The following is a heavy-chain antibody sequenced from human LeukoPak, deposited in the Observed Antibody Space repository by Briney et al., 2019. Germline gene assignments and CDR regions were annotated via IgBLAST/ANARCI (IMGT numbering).Heavy chain of an antibody. D-gene: IGHD2-2*01. J-gene: IGHJ5*02. V-gene: IGHV4-39*07. Sequence: SETLSLTCTVSGGSVSDINYFWGWIRQPPGKGLEWIGSIYYSGDTYYNPSLKSRVAISVDTSKNQFSLKLSSVTAADTAVYYCARASIVVPATGWFDPWGQGTLVTVSS. CDR3: ARASIVVPATGWFDP. CDR1: GGSVSDINYF. CDR2: IYYSGDT.